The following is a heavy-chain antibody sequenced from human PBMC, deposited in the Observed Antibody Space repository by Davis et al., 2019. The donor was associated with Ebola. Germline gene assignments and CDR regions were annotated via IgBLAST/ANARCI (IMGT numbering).Heavy chain of an antibody. D-gene: IGHD5-18*01. CDR3: AREEGIQLWLTVDY. Sequence: MPSEILSLTCAVYGGSFSGYYWSWIRQPPGKGLEWIGEINHSGSTNYNPSLKSRVTISVDTSKNQFSLKLSSVTAADTAVYYCAREEGIQLWLTVDYWGQGTLVTVSS. V-gene: IGHV4-34*01. CDR1: GGSFSGYY. J-gene: IGHJ4*02. CDR2: INHSGST.